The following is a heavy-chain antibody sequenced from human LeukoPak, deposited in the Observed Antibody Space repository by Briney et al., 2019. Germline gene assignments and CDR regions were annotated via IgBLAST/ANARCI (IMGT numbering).Heavy chain of an antibody. CDR2: ISGSGGST. Sequence: GGSLRLSCGASTFTFSSYGMSWVRRAPGKGLEWVSAISGSGGSTYYADSVKGRFTISRDNSKNSLYLQMNSLRAEDAAVYYCAKDGYCSAGSCFSANDAFDIWGQGTMVTVSS. CDR3: AKDGYCSAGSCFSANDAFDI. D-gene: IGHD2-15*01. V-gene: IGHV3-23*01. J-gene: IGHJ3*02. CDR1: TFTFSSYG.